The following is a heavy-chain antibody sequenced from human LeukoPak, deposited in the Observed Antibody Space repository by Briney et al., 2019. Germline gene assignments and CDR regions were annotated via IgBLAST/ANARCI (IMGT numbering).Heavy chain of an antibody. CDR3: ARVNQEYEVYDI. J-gene: IGHJ3*02. D-gene: IGHD2-2*01. CDR1: GGTFSSYA. Sequence: ASAKVSCKASGGTFSSYAISWVRQAPGQGLEWMGRIIPLFGTANYAQKFQGRVTITTDESTSTAYMEVSSLRSEDTAAYYCARVNQEYEVYDIWGQGTMVTVSS. CDR2: IIPLFGTA. V-gene: IGHV1-69*05.